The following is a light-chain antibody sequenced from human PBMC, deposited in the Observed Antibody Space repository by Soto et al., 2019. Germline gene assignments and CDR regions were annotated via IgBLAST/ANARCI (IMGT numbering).Light chain of an antibody. J-gene: IGKJ5*01. CDR3: QQYSNLIT. V-gene: IGKV1-5*01. Sequence: DIQMAQYPSPLAASVGARVTITCRASESISTWLAWYQQKLGKAPKLLIYDASNLETGVPSRFSGSGSGTYFSFTISSLQPEDFATYYCQQYSNLITFGQGTRLEIK. CDR1: ESISTW. CDR2: DAS.